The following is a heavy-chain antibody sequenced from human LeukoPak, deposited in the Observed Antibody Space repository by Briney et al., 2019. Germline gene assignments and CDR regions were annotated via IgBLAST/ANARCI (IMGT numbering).Heavy chain of an antibody. CDR3: AKGDNWNEDGGLGY. Sequence: WRSLRISRSASGFSFNRYGMDRVRQAPGQGLEGVAVISYDGSNKYYADSVKGRFTISRDNSKNTLYLQMNSLRAEDTAVYYCAKGDNWNEDGGLGYWGQGTLVTVSS. D-gene: IGHD1-1*01. CDR2: ISYDGSNK. CDR1: GFSFNRYG. V-gene: IGHV3-30*18. J-gene: IGHJ4*02.